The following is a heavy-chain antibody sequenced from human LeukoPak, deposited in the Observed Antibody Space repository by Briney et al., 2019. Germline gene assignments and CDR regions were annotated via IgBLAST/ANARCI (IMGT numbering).Heavy chain of an antibody. J-gene: IGHJ4*02. V-gene: IGHV3-30-3*01. Sequence: GGSLRLSCSASGFTFSSYAMHWVRQAPGKGLEWVAVISYDGSNKYYADSVKGRFTISRDNSKNTLYLQMNSLRAEDTAVYYCARSDSGWFDYWGQGTLVTVSS. CDR1: GFTFSSYA. CDR2: ISYDGSNK. D-gene: IGHD5-12*01. CDR3: ARSDSGWFDY.